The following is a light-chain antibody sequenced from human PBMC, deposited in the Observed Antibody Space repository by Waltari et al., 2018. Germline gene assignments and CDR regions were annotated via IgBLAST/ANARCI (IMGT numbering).Light chain of an antibody. CDR1: SSDVGSYNL. Sequence: QSALTQPASVSGSPGQSITISCTATSSDVGSYNLVSWYQQHPGKAPKLMIYEGSKRPSGVSNRFSGSKSGNTASLTISGLQAEDEADYYCCSYAGSSTFGVVFGGGTKLTVL. CDR3: CSYAGSSTFGVV. J-gene: IGLJ2*01. V-gene: IGLV2-23*03. CDR2: EGS.